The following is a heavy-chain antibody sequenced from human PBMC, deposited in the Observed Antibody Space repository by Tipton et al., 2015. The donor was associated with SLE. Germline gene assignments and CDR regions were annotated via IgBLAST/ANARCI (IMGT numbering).Heavy chain of an antibody. J-gene: IGHJ4*02. V-gene: IGHV4-34*01. D-gene: IGHD3-10*01. CDR2: INHSGST. CDR1: GGSFSGIY. CDR3: ARDDRYYGSGSYDY. Sequence: TLSLTCAVYGGSFSGIYWSWIRQPPGKGLQWIGEINHSGSTNYNPSLKSRVTISVDTSKNQFSLKLSSVTAADTAVYYCARDDRYYGSGSYDYWGQGTLVTVSS.